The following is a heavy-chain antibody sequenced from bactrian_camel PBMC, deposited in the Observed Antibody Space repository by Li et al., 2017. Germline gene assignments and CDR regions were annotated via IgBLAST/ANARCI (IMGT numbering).Heavy chain of an antibody. CDR3: ARDRRDYAWGYEYDY. Sequence: VQLVESGGGLVQPGGSLRLSCAASGFAFSVTAMSWVRQAPGKGLEWVSGMNSGGGRANYADSVKGRFTISRDNAKNTLYLQLNSLKTDDAAMYFCARDRRDYAWGYEYDYWGQGTQVTVS. CDR1: GFAFSVTA. V-gene: IGHV3S42*01. D-gene: IGHD5*01. CDR2: MNSGGGRA. J-gene: IGHJ4*01.